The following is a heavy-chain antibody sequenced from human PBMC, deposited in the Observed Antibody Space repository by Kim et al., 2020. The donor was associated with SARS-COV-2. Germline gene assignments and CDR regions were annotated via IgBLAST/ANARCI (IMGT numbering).Heavy chain of an antibody. Sequence: PSLTSRVTISVDTSKNQFSLKLSSVTAADTAVYYCASAYSGSYYYYGMDVWGQGTTVTVSS. V-gene: IGHV4-59*01. CDR3: ASAYSGSYYYYGMDV. D-gene: IGHD1-26*01. J-gene: IGHJ6*02.